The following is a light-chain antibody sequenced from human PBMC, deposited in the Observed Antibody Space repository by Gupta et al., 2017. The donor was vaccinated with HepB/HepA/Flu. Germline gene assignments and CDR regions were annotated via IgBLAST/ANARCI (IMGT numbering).Light chain of an antibody. CDR1: QSVSSSF. CDR2: GAS. V-gene: IGKV3-20*01. J-gene: IGKJ1*01. CDR3: QQYGSSPGT. Sequence: ELVLTQSPGTLSLSPGERATLSCRASQSVSSSFLAWYQQKPGQAPRLLIYGASSRATGIPDRFSGSGSGTDFTLTISRLEPEDCAVYYCQQYGSSPGTFGQGTKVEIK.